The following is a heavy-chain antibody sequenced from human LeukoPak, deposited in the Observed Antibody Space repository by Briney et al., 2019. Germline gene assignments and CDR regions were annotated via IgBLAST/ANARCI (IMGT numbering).Heavy chain of an antibody. V-gene: IGHV1-8*01. D-gene: IGHD2-21*02. Sequence: ASVKVSCTASGYTFTSYDINWVRQATGQGLEWMGWMNPNSGNTGYAQKFQGRVTMTRNTSISTAYMELSSLRSEDTAVYYCARSHCGGDCYSDWWFDPWGQGTLVTVSS. CDR1: GYTFTSYD. CDR2: MNPNSGNT. J-gene: IGHJ5*02. CDR3: ARSHCGGDCYSDWWFDP.